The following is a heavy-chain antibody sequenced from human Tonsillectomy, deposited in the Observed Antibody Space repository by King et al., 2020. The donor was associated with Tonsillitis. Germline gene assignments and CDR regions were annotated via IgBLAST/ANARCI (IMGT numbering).Heavy chain of an antibody. CDR3: AREVFTTAGVVTSYNWFDP. J-gene: IGHJ5*02. Sequence: EVQLVESGGGLVQPGGSPRLSCVASGFTFSSHSMNWVRQAPGKGLEWVSYISSSSSTIYYADSVEGRFTISRDNAKNSLYMQMNSLRAEDTAVYYCAREVFTTAGVVTSYNWFDPWGQGTLVTVSS. CDR1: GFTFSSHS. V-gene: IGHV3-48*01. CDR2: ISSSSSTI. D-gene: IGHD3-3*01.